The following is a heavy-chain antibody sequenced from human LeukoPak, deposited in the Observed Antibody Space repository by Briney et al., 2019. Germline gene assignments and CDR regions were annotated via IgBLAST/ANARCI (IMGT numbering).Heavy chain of an antibody. J-gene: IGHJ5*02. CDR2: IGTAGDS. D-gene: IGHD2-8*01. V-gene: IGHV3-13*01. CDR1: GFTFSTYD. Sequence: PGGSLRLSCAASGFTFSTYDMHWVRQATGKGLEWVSAIGTAGDSFYPDSAKGRFTMSRENARNSVYLQMNSLRAEDTAVYYCVRGCMFCRWKTYFDPWGQGTLVTVSS. CDR3: VRGCMFCRWKTYFDP.